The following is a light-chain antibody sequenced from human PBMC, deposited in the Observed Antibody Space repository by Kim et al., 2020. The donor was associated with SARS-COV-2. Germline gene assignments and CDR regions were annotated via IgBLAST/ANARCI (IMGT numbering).Light chain of an antibody. CDR1: KLGDKY. Sequence: SYELTQPPSVSMSPGQTASITCSGDKLGDKYVCWYQQKSGQSPVLVIYQDTKRPSGIPERFSGSSSGNTATLTISGTQAMDEADYYCQAWDSGTVVFGGGTQLTVL. V-gene: IGLV3-1*01. J-gene: IGLJ2*01. CDR2: QDT. CDR3: QAWDSGTVV.